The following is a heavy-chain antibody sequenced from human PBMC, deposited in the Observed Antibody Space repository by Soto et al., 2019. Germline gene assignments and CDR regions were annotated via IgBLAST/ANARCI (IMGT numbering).Heavy chain of an antibody. J-gene: IGHJ4*02. Sequence: SETLSLTCTVSGGSISSYYWSWIRQPPGKGLEWIGYIYYSGSTNYNPSLKSRVTISVDTSKNQFSLKLSSVTAADTAVYYCARRDYKHYGNGIDYWGQGTLVTVSS. CDR1: GGSISSYY. V-gene: IGHV4-59*08. CDR3: ARRDYKHYGNGIDY. D-gene: IGHD4-4*01. CDR2: IYYSGST.